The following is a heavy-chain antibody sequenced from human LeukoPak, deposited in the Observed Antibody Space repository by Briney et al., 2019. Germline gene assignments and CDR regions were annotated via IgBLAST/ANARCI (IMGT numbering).Heavy chain of an antibody. J-gene: IGHJ6*02. CDR1: GYTLTSYG. D-gene: IGHD3-16*02. Sequence: ASVKVSCKASGYTLTSYGISWVRQAPGQGLEWMGWISAYNGNTNYAQKLQGRVTMTTDTSTGTAYMELRSLRSDDTAVYYCASFSIYYYYGMDVWGQGTTVTVSS. CDR3: ASFSIYYYYGMDV. CDR2: ISAYNGNT. V-gene: IGHV1-18*01.